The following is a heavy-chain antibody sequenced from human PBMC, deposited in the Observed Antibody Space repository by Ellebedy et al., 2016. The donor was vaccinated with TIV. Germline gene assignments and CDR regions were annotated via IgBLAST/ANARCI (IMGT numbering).Heavy chain of an antibody. CDR2: FDPEDGET. V-gene: IGHV1-24*01. D-gene: IGHD3-10*01. J-gene: IGHJ3*02. CDR3: ARDRGTMGMEGFDI. CDR1: GYTLTELS. Sequence: ASVKVSCKVSGYTLTELSMHWVRQAPGKGLEWMGGFDPEDGETIYAQKFQGRVSITRDTSASTAYMELRGLRSEDTAVFYCARDRGTMGMEGFDIWGQGTMVTVSS.